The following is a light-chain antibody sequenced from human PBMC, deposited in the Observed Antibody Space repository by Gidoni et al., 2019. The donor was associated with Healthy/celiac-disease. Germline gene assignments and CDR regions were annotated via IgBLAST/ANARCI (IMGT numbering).Light chain of an antibody. V-gene: IGKV3-20*01. CDR2: GAA. CDR1: QSVSSSY. J-gene: IGKJ3*01. CDR3: QQYGSSPRFT. Sequence: ELVFTQSPRTLSLSPGERATLSCSASQSVSSSYLAWYQQKPGQAPRLLLYGAASRATGIPERLRGSGSGADFTLTISRLEPEDFAVYYCQQYGSSPRFTFGPGTKVEIK.